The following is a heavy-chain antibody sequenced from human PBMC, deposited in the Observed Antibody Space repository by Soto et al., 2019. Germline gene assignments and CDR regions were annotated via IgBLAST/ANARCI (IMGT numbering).Heavy chain of an antibody. J-gene: IGHJ3*01. CDR2: IIPVFDKA. V-gene: IGHV1-69*01. Sequence: QVQLVQSGADVKKPGSSVKVSCKTSGGPFGSSAISWVRQAPAQGLEWMGEIIPVFDKANYAQNFLGRLTSTADEPTGPVFMPRSSLRSEDTAVYFCARLRGDWGEAVDLWGLGIFVTVSS. D-gene: IGHD3-16*01. CDR3: ARLRGDWGEAVDL. CDR1: GGPFGSSA.